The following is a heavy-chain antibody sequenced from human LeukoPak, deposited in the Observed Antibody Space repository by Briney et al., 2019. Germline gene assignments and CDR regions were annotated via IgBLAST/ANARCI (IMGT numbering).Heavy chain of an antibody. J-gene: IGHJ4*02. CDR2: FDPEDGET. D-gene: IGHD6-13*01. V-gene: IGHV1-24*01. CDR3: ATIGIAAAGTVDY. Sequence: GPSVKVSCKVSGYTLTELSMHWVRPAPGKGVEWRGGFDPEDGETIYAQKFQGRVTMTEDTSTDTAYMELSSLRSEDTAVYYCATIGIAAAGTVDYWGQGTLVTVSS. CDR1: GYTLTELS.